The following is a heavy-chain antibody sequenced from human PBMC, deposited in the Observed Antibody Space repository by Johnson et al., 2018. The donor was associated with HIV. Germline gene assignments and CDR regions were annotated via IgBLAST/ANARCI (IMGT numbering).Heavy chain of an antibody. D-gene: IGHD4-17*01. Sequence: QVQLVESGGGVVQPGRSLRLSCAASGFTFSSYAMHWVRQAPGKGLEWVAVISYDGSNKYYADSVKGRFTISRDNSKNTLYLQMNSLRAEDTAVYYCAKGENDYGDYGPDAFDIWGQGTMVTVSS. CDR1: GFTFSSYA. V-gene: IGHV3-30-3*01. CDR2: ISYDGSNK. J-gene: IGHJ3*02. CDR3: AKGENDYGDYGPDAFDI.